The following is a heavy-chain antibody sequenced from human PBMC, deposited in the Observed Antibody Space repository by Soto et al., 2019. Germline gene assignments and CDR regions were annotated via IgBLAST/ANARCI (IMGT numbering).Heavy chain of an antibody. V-gene: IGHV4-4*02. D-gene: IGHD5-18*01. CDR1: GGSISSSNW. J-gene: IGHJ1*01. Sequence: SETLSLTCAVSGGSISSSNWWSWVRQPPGKGLEWIGEIYHSGSTNYNPSLKSRVTISVDKSKNQFSLKLSSVTAADTAVYYCAIRIVATTWGGYSYGYWGQGTLVTVVL. CDR2: IYHSGST. CDR3: AIRIVATTWGGYSYGY.